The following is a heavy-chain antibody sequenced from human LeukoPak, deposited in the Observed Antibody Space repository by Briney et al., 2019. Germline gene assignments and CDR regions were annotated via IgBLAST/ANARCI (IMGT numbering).Heavy chain of an antibody. V-gene: IGHV4-59*12. J-gene: IGHJ6*02. CDR3: ARDIRPHTWSALLTYYYYGMDV. Sequence: SETLSLTCTVSGGSISSYYWSWIRQPPGKGLEWIGYIYYSGSTNYNPSLKSRVTISVDTSKNQFSLKLSSVTAADTAVYYCARDIRPHTWSALLTYYYYGMDVWGQGTTVTVSS. D-gene: IGHD1-26*01. CDR1: GGSISSYY. CDR2: IYYSGST.